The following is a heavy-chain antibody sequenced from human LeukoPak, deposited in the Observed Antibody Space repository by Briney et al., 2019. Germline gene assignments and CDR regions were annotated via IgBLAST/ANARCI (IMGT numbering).Heavy chain of an antibody. Sequence: GESLRLSCAASGFTFSSYWMSWVRNAPGKGLEWVSNIKQDGSEKYYVDSVKGRFTISRDNAKNSLYLQMNSLRAEDTAVYYCARDLYGSNCFDFWGQGTLVTVSS. V-gene: IGHV3-7*01. CDR2: IKQDGSEK. CDR3: ARDLYGSNCFDF. CDR1: GFTFSSYW. D-gene: IGHD2/OR15-2a*01. J-gene: IGHJ4*02.